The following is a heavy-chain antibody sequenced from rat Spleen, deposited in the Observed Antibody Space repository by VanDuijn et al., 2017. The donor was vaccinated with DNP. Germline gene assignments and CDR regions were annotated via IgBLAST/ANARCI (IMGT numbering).Heavy chain of an antibody. J-gene: IGHJ2*01. CDR3: AVLGRYY. CDR1: GFSLTRYH. CDR2: IQSGGNT. Sequence: QVQLKESGPGLVQPSQTLSLTCTVSGFSLTRYHVHWVRQPPGKGLEWMGRIQSGGNTDYNSGLKSRLSISRDTSKSQVFLKMNSVQTEDTAMYFCAVLGRYYWGHRVMVTVSS. V-gene: IGHV2-27*01.